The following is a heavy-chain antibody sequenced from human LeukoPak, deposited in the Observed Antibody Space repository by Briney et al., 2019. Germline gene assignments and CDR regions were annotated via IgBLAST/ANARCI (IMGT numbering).Heavy chain of an antibody. D-gene: IGHD3-10*01. V-gene: IGHV3-7*01. CDR1: AFTFSRYW. CDR3: ARLFVYGSGAEAFDY. Sequence: GGSLRLSCAASAFTFSRYWTTWVRQAPGKGLERVANINEDGSEKYYLDSVRGRFTISRDNAKNSLYLQMDSLRAEDTAVYYCARLFVYGSGAEAFDYWGQGALVTVSS. J-gene: IGHJ4*02. CDR2: INEDGSEK.